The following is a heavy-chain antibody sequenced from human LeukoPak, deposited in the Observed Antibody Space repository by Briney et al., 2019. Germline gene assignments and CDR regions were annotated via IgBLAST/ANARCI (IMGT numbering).Heavy chain of an antibody. CDR1: GLTFSSSG. D-gene: IGHD4-11*01. V-gene: IGHV3-21*01. Sequence: GGSLRLSCAASGLTFSSSGMNWVRQAPGKGLEWVSFIDSSSAYIYYADSVKGRFTISRDNAKNSLYLQMNSLRAEDTAVYYCARDTSQSNTVTYFDYWGQGTLVTVSS. CDR2: IDSSSAYI. J-gene: IGHJ4*02. CDR3: ARDTSQSNTVTYFDY.